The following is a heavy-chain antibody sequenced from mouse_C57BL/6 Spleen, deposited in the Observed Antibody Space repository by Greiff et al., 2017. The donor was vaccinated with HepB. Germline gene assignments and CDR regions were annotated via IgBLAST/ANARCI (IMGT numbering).Heavy chain of an antibody. D-gene: IGHD1-1*01. V-gene: IGHV5-15*01. CDR1: GFTFSDYG. CDR2: ISNLAYSI. Sequence: EVKLMESGGGLVQPGGSLKLSCAASGFTFSDYGMAWVRQAPRKGPEWVAFISNLAYSIYYADTVTGRFTISRENAKNTLYLEMSSLRSEDTAMYYCARLNYYGSSPLAMDYWGQGTSVTVSS. J-gene: IGHJ4*01. CDR3: ARLNYYGSSPLAMDY.